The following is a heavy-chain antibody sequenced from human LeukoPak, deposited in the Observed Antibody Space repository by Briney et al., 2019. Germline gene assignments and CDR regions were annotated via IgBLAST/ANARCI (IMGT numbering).Heavy chain of an antibody. J-gene: IGHJ4*02. CDR1: GYNFASYW. CDR3: ARSVTYFDY. Sequence: GESLKISCKGSGYNFASYWIAWVRQMPGKGPEWMGIIYPSDSDTRYSPSFQGRVTISADKSISTAYLQWSSLKASDTAMYYCARSVTYFDYWGQGTLVTVSS. CDR2: IYPSDSDT. D-gene: IGHD4-17*01. V-gene: IGHV5-51*01.